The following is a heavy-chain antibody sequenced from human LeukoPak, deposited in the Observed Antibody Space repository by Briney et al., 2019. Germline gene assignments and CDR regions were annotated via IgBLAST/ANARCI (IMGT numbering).Heavy chain of an antibody. CDR2: ICWNSCSI. J-gene: IGHJ6*01. CDR1: VFTFDDYA. D-gene: IGHD2-15*01. V-gene: IGHV3-9*01. Sequence: PGRSLRDSRVASVFTFDDYAMHWVRQAPGRGLEWVSGICWNSCSIGYAGSVRGRFTLPRDNAKHSLYVQMNSLRAEDRDLYYCAKNIERVASGATGKYGTAVGRQPRSVTAPS. CDR3: AKNIERVASGATGKYGTAV.